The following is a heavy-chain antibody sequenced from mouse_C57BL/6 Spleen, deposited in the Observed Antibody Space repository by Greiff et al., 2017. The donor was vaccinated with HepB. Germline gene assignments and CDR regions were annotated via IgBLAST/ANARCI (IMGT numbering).Heavy chain of an antibody. Sequence: VKLMESGAELVKPGASVKISCKASGYAFSSYWMNWVKQRPGKGLEWIGQIYPGDGDTNYNGKFKGKATLTADQSSSTAYMQLSSLTSEDSAVYFCARNYGSSYYAMDYWGQGTSVTVSS. CDR2: IYPGDGDT. V-gene: IGHV1-80*01. CDR3: ARNYGSSYYAMDY. D-gene: IGHD1-1*01. J-gene: IGHJ4*01. CDR1: GYAFSSYW.